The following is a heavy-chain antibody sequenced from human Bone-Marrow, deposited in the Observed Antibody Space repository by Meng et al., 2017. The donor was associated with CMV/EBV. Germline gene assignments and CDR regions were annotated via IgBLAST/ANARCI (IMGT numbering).Heavy chain of an antibody. D-gene: IGHD1-20*01. CDR2: ISSSGSYM. CDR3: ARDDGSTWAITY. J-gene: IGHJ1*01. CDR1: GFTFSDYS. V-gene: IGHV3-21*06. Sequence: GGSLRLSCVASGFTFSDYSMNWVSQAPGKGLEWVASISSSGSYMNYAESVKGRFTVSRDSAPNSLYLQMKSLRAEDTAVYYCARDDGSTWAITYWGEGTLVTVSS.